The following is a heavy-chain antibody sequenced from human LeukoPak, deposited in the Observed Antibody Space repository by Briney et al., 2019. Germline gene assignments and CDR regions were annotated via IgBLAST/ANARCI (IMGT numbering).Heavy chain of an antibody. CDR2: IYYSGST. J-gene: IGHJ4*02. CDR3: ARRVVVVVPAASYYFDY. CDR1: GGSISSSSYY. V-gene: IGHV4-39*01. Sequence: PSETLSLTCTVSGGSISSSSYYWGWIRQPPGKGLEWIGGIYYSGSTYYNPSLKSRVTISVDTSKNQFSLKLSSVTAADMAVYYCARRVVVVVPAASYYFDYWGQGTLVTVSS. D-gene: IGHD2-2*01.